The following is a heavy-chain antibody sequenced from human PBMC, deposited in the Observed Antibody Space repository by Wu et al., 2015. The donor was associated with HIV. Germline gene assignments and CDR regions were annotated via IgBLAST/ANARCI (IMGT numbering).Heavy chain of an antibody. D-gene: IGHD3-22*01. J-gene: IGHJ4*02. V-gene: IGHV1-46*01. CDR2: INPFNGAT. Sequence: QVQLVQSGAEVTKPGASVLISCKASGYMFTNYYIHWVRQTPGQGPEWMGVINPFNGATTYTQKFQGRVNMTVESSTRTLYMNLSSLISDDTATYFCARDNYYYESRGPLDFWGQGTLVIVSS. CDR3: ARDNYYYESRGPLDF. CDR1: GYMFTNYY.